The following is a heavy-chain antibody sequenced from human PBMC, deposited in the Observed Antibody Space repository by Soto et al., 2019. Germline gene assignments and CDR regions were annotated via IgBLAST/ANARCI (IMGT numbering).Heavy chain of an antibody. CDR2: IYYSGST. Sequence: SETLSLTCTVSGGSISSYYWSWIRQPPGKGLEWIGYIYYSGSTNYNPSLKSRVTISVDTSKNQFSLKLSSVTAADTAVYYCAREAADNLFDPWGQGTLVTVSS. J-gene: IGHJ5*02. D-gene: IGHD2-15*01. CDR1: GGSISSYY. V-gene: IGHV4-59*01. CDR3: AREAADNLFDP.